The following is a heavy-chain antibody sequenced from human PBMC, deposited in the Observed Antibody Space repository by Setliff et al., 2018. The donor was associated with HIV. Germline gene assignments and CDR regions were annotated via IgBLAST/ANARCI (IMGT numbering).Heavy chain of an antibody. J-gene: IGHJ4*02. V-gene: IGHV3-30*03. D-gene: IGHD2-15*01. Sequence: PGGSLRLSCAASGFTFSWYGMDWVRQAPGKGLEWVAVISFDGSDKYYADYVKGRFTLSRDNSKNTLYLQMNSLRAEDTAEYYCARGGLGVVGAIDYWSQGTLVTGSS. CDR2: ISFDGSDK. CDR3: ARGGLGVVGAIDY. CDR1: GFTFSWYG.